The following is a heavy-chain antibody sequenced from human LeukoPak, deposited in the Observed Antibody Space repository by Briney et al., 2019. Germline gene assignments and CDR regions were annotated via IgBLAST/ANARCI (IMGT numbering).Heavy chain of an antibody. CDR1: GXTVSSNY. Sequence: PGGSLRLSCSASGXTVSSNYRTWVRQAPGKGLEWVSIIYSGGTTYYADSVKGRFTISRDNSKNTLYLQMNSLRAEDAAVYYCAREQQLDYWGQGTLVTVSS. CDR2: IYSGGTT. V-gene: IGHV3-53*01. CDR3: AREQQLDY. J-gene: IGHJ4*02. D-gene: IGHD6-13*01.